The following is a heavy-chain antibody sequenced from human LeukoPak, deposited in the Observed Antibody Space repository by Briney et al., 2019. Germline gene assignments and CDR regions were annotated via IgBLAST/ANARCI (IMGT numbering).Heavy chain of an antibody. V-gene: IGHV3-23*01. Sequence: GGSLRLSCSASGFIFNNYAISCVRQASGKGPEWVSADRGGESRTFYAHSVKGRFTIFTDNYTNTPYLQMYSLRDKDTAVYDCAKEKAAADVAYFQHWGQSTLVTVSS. CDR2: DRGGESRT. CDR3: AKEKAAADVAYFQH. CDR1: GFIFNNYA. J-gene: IGHJ1*01. D-gene: IGHD6-25*01.